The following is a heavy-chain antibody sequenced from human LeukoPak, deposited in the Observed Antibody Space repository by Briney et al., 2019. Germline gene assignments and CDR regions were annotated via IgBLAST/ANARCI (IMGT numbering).Heavy chain of an antibody. CDR3: ARDGYSSSWSNYFDY. CDR1: GYTFTTYG. D-gene: IGHD6-13*01. CDR2: ISAYNGNT. Sequence: GASVKVSCKASGYTFTTYGISWVRQAPGQGLQWMGWISAYNGNTNYAQKLQGRVTMTTDTSTSTAYMELRSLRSDDTAVYYCARDGYSSSWSNYFDYWGQGTLVTVSS. V-gene: IGHV1-18*01. J-gene: IGHJ4*02.